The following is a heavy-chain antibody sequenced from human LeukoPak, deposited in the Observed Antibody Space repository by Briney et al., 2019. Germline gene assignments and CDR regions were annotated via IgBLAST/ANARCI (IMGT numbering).Heavy chain of an antibody. CDR1: GASISSYY. D-gene: IGHD6-13*01. Sequence: SHTLSLTCTVAGASISSYYWSWVRQPAGKGMEWIGRIYTSGSTNYNPSLKSRVTMSVDTSKNQFSLKLSSVTAADTAVYYCAREKYSSSWYSDYWGQGTLVTVSS. V-gene: IGHV4-4*07. J-gene: IGHJ4*02. CDR2: IYTSGST. CDR3: AREKYSSSWYSDY.